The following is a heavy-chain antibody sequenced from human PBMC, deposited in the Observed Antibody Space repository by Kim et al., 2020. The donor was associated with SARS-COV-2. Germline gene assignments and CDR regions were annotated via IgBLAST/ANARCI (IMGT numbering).Heavy chain of an antibody. Sequence: GGSLRLSCAASGFTFSSYAMSWVRQAPGKGLEWVSAISGSGGSTYYADSVKGRFTISRDNSKNTLYLQMNSLRAEDTAVYYCAKDLGIAVAGTAGDYWGQGTLVTVSS. J-gene: IGHJ4*02. D-gene: IGHD6-19*01. CDR1: GFTFSSYA. V-gene: IGHV3-23*01. CDR2: ISGSGGST. CDR3: AKDLGIAVAGTAGDY.